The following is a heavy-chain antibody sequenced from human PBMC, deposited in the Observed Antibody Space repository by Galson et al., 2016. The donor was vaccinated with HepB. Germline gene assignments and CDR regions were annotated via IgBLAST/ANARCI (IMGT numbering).Heavy chain of an antibody. D-gene: IGHD6-19*01. V-gene: IGHV3-23*01. CDR1: GFTFSSYA. Sequence: SLRLSCAASGFTFSSYAMSWVRQAPGKGLEWVSTISGSGATTYVADSVKGRFTMSRDNSKNTLYLQMNSLSVEDTAIYACAKGGQWLLRGPGWFDPWGQGTLVSVSS. CDR2: ISGSGATT. CDR3: AKGGQWLLRGPGWFDP. J-gene: IGHJ5*02.